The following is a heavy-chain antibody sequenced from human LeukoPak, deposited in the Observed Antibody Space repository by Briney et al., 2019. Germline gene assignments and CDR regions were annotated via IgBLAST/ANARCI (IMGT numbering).Heavy chain of an antibody. Sequence: SEALSLTCTVSGGSISSSSYYWGWIRQPPGKGLEWIGSIHYSGSTYYNPSLKSRVTISVDTSKNESSLKLSSVTAAYTAVYYCARLGMFGGVIVMPPYFYYWDQGTLVTVSS. J-gene: IGHJ4*02. CDR1: GGSISSSSYY. CDR2: IHYSGST. CDR3: ARLGMFGGVIVMPPYFYY. D-gene: IGHD3-16*02. V-gene: IGHV4-39*01.